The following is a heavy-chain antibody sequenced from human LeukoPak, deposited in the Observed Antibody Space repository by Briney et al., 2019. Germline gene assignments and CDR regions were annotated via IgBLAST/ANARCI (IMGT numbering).Heavy chain of an antibody. CDR2: ISSSSSYI. D-gene: IGHD6-6*01. Sequence: SGGSLRLSCAASGFTFSSYSMNWVRQAPGKGLEWVSSISSSSSYIYYADSLKGRFTISRDNSKNTLYLQMNSLRAEDTAVYYCAMNTRNRYSSSWEYFQHWGQGTLVTVSS. CDR3: AMNTRNRYSSSWEYFQH. CDR1: GFTFSSYS. J-gene: IGHJ1*01. V-gene: IGHV3-21*01.